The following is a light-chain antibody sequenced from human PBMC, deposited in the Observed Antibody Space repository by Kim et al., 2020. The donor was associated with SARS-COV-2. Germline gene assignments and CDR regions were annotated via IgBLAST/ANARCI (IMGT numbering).Light chain of an antibody. V-gene: IGLV3-1*01. Sequence: SSELTQAPSVSVSPGQTASITCSGDKLGDKYACWYQQKPGQSPVLVIYQDSKRPSGIPERFSGSNSGNTATLTISGTQAMDEADYYCQAWDSSTAWVFGGGTQLTVL. CDR1: KLGDKY. CDR2: QDS. J-gene: IGLJ3*02. CDR3: QAWDSSTAWV.